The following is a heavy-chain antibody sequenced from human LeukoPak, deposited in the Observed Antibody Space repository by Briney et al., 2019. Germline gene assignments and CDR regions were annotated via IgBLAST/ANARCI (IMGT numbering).Heavy chain of an antibody. D-gene: IGHD3-22*01. Sequence: GGSLRLSCAASGFTFSRYAMSWVRQAPGKGLEWVSAISGRGGSTYYADSVKGRFTISRDNSKNTLYLQMNSLRAEDTAVYYCAKPILPYYYDSSGYYPNYFDYWGQGTLVPVSS. CDR2: ISGRGGST. CDR3: AKPILPYYYDSSGYYPNYFDY. V-gene: IGHV3-23*01. CDR1: GFTFSRYA. J-gene: IGHJ4*02.